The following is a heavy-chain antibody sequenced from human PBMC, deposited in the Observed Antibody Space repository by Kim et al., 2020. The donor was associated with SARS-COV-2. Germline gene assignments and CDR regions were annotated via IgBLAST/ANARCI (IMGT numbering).Heavy chain of an antibody. Sequence: SPAFEGQVTISADKSISTAYLQWSSLKASDTAMYYCARRIISSGGSGFDSWGQGTLVTVSS. V-gene: IGHV5-51*01. CDR3: ARRIISSGGSGFDS. J-gene: IGHJ4*02. D-gene: IGHD6-13*01.